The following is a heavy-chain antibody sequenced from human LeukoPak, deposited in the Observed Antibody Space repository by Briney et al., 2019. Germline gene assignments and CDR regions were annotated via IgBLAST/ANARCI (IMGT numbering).Heavy chain of an antibody. CDR3: HPLSYVSN. CDR1: GFTFSSRL. CDR2: IKDDGTT. J-gene: IGHJ4*02. Sequence: AGGSLRLSCAVSGFTFSSRLMHWVRHAPGEGLVWVALIKDDGTTNYADSVRGRFTASRDDAKNTVYLQMSSLRADDTAVYYCHPLSYVSNWGQGTLVTVSA. V-gene: IGHV3-74*01. D-gene: IGHD3-22*01.